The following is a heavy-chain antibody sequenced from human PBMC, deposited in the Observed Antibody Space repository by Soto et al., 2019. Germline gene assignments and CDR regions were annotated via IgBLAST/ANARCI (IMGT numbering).Heavy chain of an antibody. V-gene: IGHV3-48*02. D-gene: IGHD3-16*01. CDR1: GFTFSSHA. Sequence: EVQLVESGGGMVQPGGSLKLSCAVSGFTFSSHAMNWVRQPPGKGLEWVAYIHGTRSIIYYADSVKGRFTISRDNAKNSLYLQMDSLRDEDTALYYCARDAGHADYDYWGQGTLVTVAS. CDR2: IHGTRSII. J-gene: IGHJ4*02. CDR3: ARDAGHADYDY.